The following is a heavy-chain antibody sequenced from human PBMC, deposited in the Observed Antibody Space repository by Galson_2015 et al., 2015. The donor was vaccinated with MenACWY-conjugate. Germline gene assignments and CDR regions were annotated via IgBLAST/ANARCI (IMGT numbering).Heavy chain of an antibody. CDR3: AGHPPGGRGMDV. V-gene: IGHV5-51*01. J-gene: IGHJ6*02. CDR2: ISPIDSKT. CDR1: GYNFITYW. D-gene: IGHD1-26*01. Sequence: QSGAEVKKPGESLTISCKASGYNFITYWIGWVRQVPGKGLEWVGLISPIDSKTRYSPAFEGRVTISADNSITTAYLQWNSLQASDTAMYYWAGHPPGGRGMDVWGQGTTVTVSS.